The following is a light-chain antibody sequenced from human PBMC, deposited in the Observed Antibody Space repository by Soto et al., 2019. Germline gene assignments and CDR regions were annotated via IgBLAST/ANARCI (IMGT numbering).Light chain of an antibody. V-gene: IGKV2D-29*01. CDR3: MQSIQFPLT. Sequence: DVVMTQTPLSLSVTPGQPASISCRSSQSILHSDGKTYLSWYLQKPGQPLKVLIYEVSNRFSGVPDRFTGSGSGTDFTLKISRVEAEDVGIYYCMQSIQFPLTFGPGTKVDI. CDR1: QSILHSDGKTY. CDR2: EVS. J-gene: IGKJ3*01.